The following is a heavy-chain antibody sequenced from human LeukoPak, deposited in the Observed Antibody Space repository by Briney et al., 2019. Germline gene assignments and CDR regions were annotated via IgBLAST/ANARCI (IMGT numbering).Heavy chain of an antibody. V-gene: IGHV1-69*05. CDR3: ARGRLISYSSWYLVGWFDP. J-gene: IGHJ5*02. CDR2: ITPIFGTA. D-gene: IGHD6-13*01. Sequence: SVKVSCKASGGTFSSYAISWVRQAPGQGLEWMGRITPIFGTANYAQKFQGRVTITTDESTSTAYMELSSLRSEDTAVYYCARGRLISYSSWYLVGWFDPWGQGTLVTVSS. CDR1: GGTFSSYA.